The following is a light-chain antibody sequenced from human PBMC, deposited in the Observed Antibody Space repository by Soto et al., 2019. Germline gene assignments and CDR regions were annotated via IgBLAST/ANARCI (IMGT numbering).Light chain of an antibody. CDR2: GAS. Sequence: EIVLTQSPGTLSLSPGESATLSCRASQIVSSGYLAWYQQKPGQAPRLLIYGASSRATDITERFSGSGSGTDFTLTISRLEPEDFALYYCQQYGGAPTFGGGTKVDIK. CDR3: QQYGGAPT. V-gene: IGKV3-20*01. CDR1: QIVSSGY. J-gene: IGKJ4*01.